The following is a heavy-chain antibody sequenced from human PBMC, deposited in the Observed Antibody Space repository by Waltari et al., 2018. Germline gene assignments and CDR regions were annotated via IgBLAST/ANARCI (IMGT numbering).Heavy chain of an antibody. CDR3: ASHDDGSTLGGGY. Sequence: EVQLVESGGGLIQPGGSLRLSCSASGFTVRSNSMSWVRQAPGKGLEWVSVIYSGGSTYYADSVKGRFTISRDNSKNTLYLQMNSLRAEDTAVYYCASHDDGSTLGGGYWGQGTLVTVSS. CDR2: IYSGGST. J-gene: IGHJ4*02. V-gene: IGHV3-53*01. D-gene: IGHD3-16*01. CDR1: GFTVRSNS.